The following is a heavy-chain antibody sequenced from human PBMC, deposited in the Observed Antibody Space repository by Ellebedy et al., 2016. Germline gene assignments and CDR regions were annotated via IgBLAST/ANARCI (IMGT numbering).Heavy chain of an antibody. CDR1: GFTFSTSW. CDR2: ISSSSSYI. D-gene: IGHD3-10*01. V-gene: IGHV3-21*01. CDR3: ARYGARGQHGSGTYPHWYFDL. J-gene: IGHJ2*01. Sequence: GGSLRLSCAASGFTFSTSWMHWVRQAPGKGLEWVSSISSSSSYIYYADSVKGRFTISRDNAKNSLYLQMNSLRDEDTAVYYCARYGARGQHGSGTYPHWYFDLWGRGTLVTVSS.